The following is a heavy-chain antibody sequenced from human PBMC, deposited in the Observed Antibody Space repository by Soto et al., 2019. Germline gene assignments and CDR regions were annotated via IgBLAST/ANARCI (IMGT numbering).Heavy chain of an antibody. D-gene: IGHD2-15*01. CDR1: GFTVSSKY. V-gene: IGHV3-66*01. CDR3: ARDDVLCDGGRCYGIPLDV. Sequence: EVQLVESGGGLVQPGGSLRLSCAASGFTVSSKYMTWVRQAPGKGLEWVSLIQSGGTTYYADSVKGRFNISRDTSENTLHLHMDSLRVEDTAVYYCARDDVLCDGGRCYGIPLDVWGKGTTGTVSS. CDR2: IQSGGTT. J-gene: IGHJ6*04.